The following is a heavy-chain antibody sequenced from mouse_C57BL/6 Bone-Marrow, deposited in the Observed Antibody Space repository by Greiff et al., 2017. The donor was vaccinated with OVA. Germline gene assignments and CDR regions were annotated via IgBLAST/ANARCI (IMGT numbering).Heavy chain of an antibody. CDR2: IRNKANGYTT. CDR1: GFTFTDYY. D-gene: IGHD3-3*01. J-gene: IGHJ3*01. Sequence: EVMLVESGGGLVQPGGSLSLSCAASGFTFTDYYMSWVRQPPGKALEWLGFIRNKANGYTTEYSASVKGRFTISRDNSQSILYLQMNALRAADSATYYCARWTGHWFAYWGQGTLVTVSA. CDR3: ARWTGHWFAY. V-gene: IGHV7-3*01.